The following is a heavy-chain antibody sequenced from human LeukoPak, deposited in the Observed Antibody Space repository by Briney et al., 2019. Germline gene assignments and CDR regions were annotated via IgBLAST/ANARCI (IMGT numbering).Heavy chain of an antibody. D-gene: IGHD4-17*01. CDR2: IYYSGST. CDR3: ARRLRQKDFDY. V-gene: IGHV4-38-2*01. J-gene: IGHJ4*02. Sequence: KTGGSLRLSCAASGFTFSSYGMSWVRQPPGKGLEWIGSIYYSGSTYYNPSLKSRVIISVDTSKNQFSLKLSSVTAADTAVYYCARRLRQKDFDYWGQGTLVTVSS. CDR1: GFTFSSYG.